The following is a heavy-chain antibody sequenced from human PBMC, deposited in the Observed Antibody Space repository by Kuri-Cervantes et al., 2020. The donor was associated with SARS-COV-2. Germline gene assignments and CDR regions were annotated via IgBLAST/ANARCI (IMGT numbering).Heavy chain of an antibody. D-gene: IGHD4-17*01. Sequence: SETLSLTCAVYGGSFSGYYWSWIRQPPGKGLEWIGKINHSGSTNYNPSLKSRVTISVDTSKNQFSLKLSSVTAADTAVYYCARLGYGDYVGSWGQGTLVTVSS. V-gene: IGHV4-34*01. CDR1: GGSFSGYY. J-gene: IGHJ4*02. CDR2: INHSGST. CDR3: ARLGYGDYVGS.